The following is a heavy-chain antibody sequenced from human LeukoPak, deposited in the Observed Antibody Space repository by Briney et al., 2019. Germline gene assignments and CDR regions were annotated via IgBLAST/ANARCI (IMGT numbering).Heavy chain of an antibody. CDR3: ARGKYDFWSGYYTDY. CDR1: GGTFSSYD. J-gene: IGHJ4*02. CDR2: MNPNSGNT. D-gene: IGHD3-3*01. Sequence: ASVKVSCKASGGTFSSYDINWVRQATGQGLEWMGWMNPNSGNTGYAQKFQGRVTITRNTSISTAYMELSSLRSEDTAVYYCARGKYDFWSGYYTDYWGQGTLVTVSS. V-gene: IGHV1-8*03.